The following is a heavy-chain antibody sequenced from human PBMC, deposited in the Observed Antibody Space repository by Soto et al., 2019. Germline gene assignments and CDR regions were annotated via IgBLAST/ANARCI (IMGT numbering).Heavy chain of an antibody. CDR2: IAYDGSNK. Sequence: QVQLVESGGGVVQPGRSLRLSCAASGFTFSNYAMHWVRQAPGKGLEWVAVIAYDGSNKYYEDSVKGRFTISRDNSKNKLYLEVNSLRAEDTAVYYCARDLHQLQSYYFDYWGQGTLVTVSS. J-gene: IGHJ4*02. CDR3: ARDLHQLQSYYFDY. CDR1: GFTFSNYA. D-gene: IGHD2-2*01. V-gene: IGHV3-30-3*01.